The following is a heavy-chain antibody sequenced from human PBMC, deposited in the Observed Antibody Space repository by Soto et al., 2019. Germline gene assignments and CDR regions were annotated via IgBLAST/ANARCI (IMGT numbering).Heavy chain of an antibody. Sequence: QVQLEQSGAEVKKPGSXXXXSXXASGGTFRTXAISWVXQAPGQGLEWMGGIMPVFRTPDYAQKFQGRVTITADESTNTAYMELSGLRSXXXAXXXXXXXXXXXXXXGXXYYILDVWGQGTTITVSS. V-gene: IGHV1-69*12. J-gene: IGHJ6*02. CDR3: XXXXXXXXXXGXXYYILDV. CDR1: GGTFRTXA. CDR2: IMPVFRTP.